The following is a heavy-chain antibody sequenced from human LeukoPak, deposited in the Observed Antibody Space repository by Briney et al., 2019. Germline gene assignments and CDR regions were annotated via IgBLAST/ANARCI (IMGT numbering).Heavy chain of an antibody. CDR1: GGSISSGGYY. CDR2: IYYSGST. V-gene: IGHV4-31*11. D-gene: IGHD3-10*01. Sequence: PSGTLSLTCAVSGGSISSGGYYWSWIRQHPGKGLEWIGYIYYSGSTYYNPSLKSRVTISVDTSKNQFSLKLSSVTAADTAVYYCASTSYYGSGTQVDVWGQGTTVTVSS. CDR3: ASTSYYGSGTQVDV. J-gene: IGHJ6*02.